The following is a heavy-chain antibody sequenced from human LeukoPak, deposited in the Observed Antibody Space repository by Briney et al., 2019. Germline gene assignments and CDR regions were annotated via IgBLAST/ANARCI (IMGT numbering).Heavy chain of an antibody. J-gene: IGHJ5*02. V-gene: IGHV1-69-2*01. CDR2: VDPEDGET. CDR1: GYTFTDYY. Sequence: ASVKISCKVSGYTFTDYYMHWVQQAPGKGLEWMGLVDPEDGETIYAEKFQGRVTITADTSTDTAYMELSSLRSEDTAVYYCATGPQTGRHNWFDPWGQVTLVTVSS. D-gene: IGHD1-1*01. CDR3: ATGPQTGRHNWFDP.